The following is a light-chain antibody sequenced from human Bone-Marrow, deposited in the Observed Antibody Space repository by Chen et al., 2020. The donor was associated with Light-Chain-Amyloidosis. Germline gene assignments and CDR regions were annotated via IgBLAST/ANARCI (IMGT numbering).Light chain of an antibody. Sequence: QSALTQHASVSGSPGQSITISCTGTSNDVGGDNHVSWYQQHPDKAPKLMIYEVTNRPSWVPDRCSGSKSDNTASLTISGLQTEDEADYFCSGYTITNTRVFGSGTRVTVL. CDR1: SNDVGGDNH. CDR2: EVT. V-gene: IGLV2-14*01. CDR3: SGYTITNTRV. J-gene: IGLJ1*01.